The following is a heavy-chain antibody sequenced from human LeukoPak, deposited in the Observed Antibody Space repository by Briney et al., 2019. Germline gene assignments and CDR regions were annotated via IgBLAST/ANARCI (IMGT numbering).Heavy chain of an antibody. V-gene: IGHV1-69*13. Sequence: VASGKVSCKASGGTFGRYAISWVRQAPGQGLEWMGGIIPIFGTANYAQKFQGRVTITADESTSTAYMELSSLRSEDTAVYYCARDSKGHSSSYSGYYMDVWGKGTTVTISS. D-gene: IGHD6-13*01. CDR3: ARDSKGHSSSYSGYYMDV. CDR2: IIPIFGTA. CDR1: GGTFGRYA. J-gene: IGHJ6*03.